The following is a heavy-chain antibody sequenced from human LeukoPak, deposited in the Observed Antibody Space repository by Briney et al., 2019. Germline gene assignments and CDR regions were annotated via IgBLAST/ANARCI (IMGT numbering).Heavy chain of an antibody. CDR3: ARESLAGTYFDY. D-gene: IGHD6-19*01. Sequence: ASVKVSCKASGYTFTGYYMHWVRQAPGQGLEWMGIINPSGGSTSYAQKFQGRVTMTRDTSTSTVYMELSSLRSEDTAVYYCARESLAGTYFDYWGQGTLVTVSS. V-gene: IGHV1-46*01. CDR1: GYTFTGYY. J-gene: IGHJ4*02. CDR2: INPSGGST.